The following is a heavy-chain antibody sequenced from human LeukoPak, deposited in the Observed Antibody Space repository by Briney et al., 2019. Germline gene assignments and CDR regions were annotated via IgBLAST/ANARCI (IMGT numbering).Heavy chain of an antibody. J-gene: IGHJ4*02. CDR3: AKDSGNYAKYYFDY. Sequence: GGSLRLSCAASGFAFSNQAMGWVRQAPGKGLEWVAVISYDGRDKKYADSVKGRFSISRDNSKNTLYLQMDSLRSEDTAVYYCAKDSGNYAKYYFDYWGQGTLVTVSS. V-gene: IGHV3-30*18. CDR2: ISYDGRDK. CDR1: GFAFSNQA. D-gene: IGHD1-26*01.